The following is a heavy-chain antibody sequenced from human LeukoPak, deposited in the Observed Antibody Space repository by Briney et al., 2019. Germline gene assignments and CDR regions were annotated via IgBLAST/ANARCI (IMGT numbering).Heavy chain of an antibody. J-gene: IGHJ5*02. CDR1: GGSFSGYY. D-gene: IGHD3-3*01. CDR3: AKHLRRRFFSKTLGFDP. Sequence: SETLSLTCAVYGGSFSGYYWSWIRQPAGKGLEWIGRIYTSGSTNYNPSLKSRVTISLDSSKNQFSLKLSSVTAADTAVYYCAKHLRRRFFSKTLGFDPWGQGTLVTVSS. V-gene: IGHV4-59*10. CDR2: IYTSGST.